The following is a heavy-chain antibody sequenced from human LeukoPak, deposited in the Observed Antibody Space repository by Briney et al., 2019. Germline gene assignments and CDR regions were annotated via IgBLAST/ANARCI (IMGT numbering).Heavy chain of an antibody. CDR2: IYHSGST. CDR3: ARGPSDSSFDY. Sequence: SETLSLTCTVSGYSISSGYYWGWIRQPPGKGLEWIGSIYHSGSTYYNPSLKSRVTISVDTSKNQFSLKLSSVTAADTAVYYCARGPSDSSFDYWGQGTLVTVSS. J-gene: IGHJ4*02. CDR1: GYSISSGYY. V-gene: IGHV4-38-2*02. D-gene: IGHD2-21*02.